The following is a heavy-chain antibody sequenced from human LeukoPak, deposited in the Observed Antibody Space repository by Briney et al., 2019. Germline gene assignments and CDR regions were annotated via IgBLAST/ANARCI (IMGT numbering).Heavy chain of an antibody. CDR2: IYSGGNT. D-gene: IGHD5-18*01. V-gene: IGHV3-66*04. Sequence: GGSLRLSCVASGITVSSNYMSWVRQAPGKGLKWVSIIYSGGNTYYADSVKGRFTISRDNSKNTLYLQMNSLRADDTAVYYCARQQDTTNPGYWGQGTLVTVSS. CDR3: ARQQDTTNPGY. J-gene: IGHJ4*02. CDR1: GITVSSNY.